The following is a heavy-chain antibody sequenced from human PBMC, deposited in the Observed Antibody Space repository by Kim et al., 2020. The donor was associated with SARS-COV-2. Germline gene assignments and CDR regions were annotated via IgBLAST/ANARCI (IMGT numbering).Heavy chain of an antibody. D-gene: IGHD1-26*01. V-gene: IGHV5-10-1*01. J-gene: IGHJ6*02. CDR2: IDPSDSYT. Sequence: GESLKISCKGSGYSFTSYWISWVRQMPGKGLEWMGRIDPSDSYTNYSPSFQGHVTISADKSISTAYLQWSSLKASDTAMYYCARLVRGDRSGAVPGDVWGQGTTVTVSS. CDR3: ARLVRGDRSGAVPGDV. CDR1: GYSFTSYW.